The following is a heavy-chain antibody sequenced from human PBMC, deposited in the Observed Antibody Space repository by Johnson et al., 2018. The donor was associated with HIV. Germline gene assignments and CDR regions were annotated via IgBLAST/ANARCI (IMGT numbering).Heavy chain of an antibody. CDR3: GRESYLVYAFDI. CDR2: ISSSGTTI. CDR1: GFTFSDYY. D-gene: IGHD1-26*01. V-gene: IGHV3-11*04. J-gene: IGHJ3*02. Sequence: VQLVESGGGLVKPGGSLRLSCAASGFTFSDYYMSWIRQAPGKGLEWVSYISSSGTTIYYADSVKGRFTISRDNAKNSLYRQMNSLRAEDTAVYYCGRESYLVYAFDIWGQGTMVTVSS.